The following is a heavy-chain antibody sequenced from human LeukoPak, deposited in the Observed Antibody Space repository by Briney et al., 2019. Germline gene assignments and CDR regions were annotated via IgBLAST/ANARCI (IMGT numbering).Heavy chain of an antibody. V-gene: IGHV3-7*01. CDR3: ATDSPYDY. CDR1: GFTFSNHW. Sequence: GGSLRLSCVASGFTFSNHWMSWVRQAPGKGLEWVANVKQDGSEQYYVDSVKGRFTVSRDNAKNSLHLQMNSLRAEDTAVYYCATDSPYDYWGQGTLVTVSS. D-gene: IGHD2-15*01. J-gene: IGHJ4*02. CDR2: VKQDGSEQ.